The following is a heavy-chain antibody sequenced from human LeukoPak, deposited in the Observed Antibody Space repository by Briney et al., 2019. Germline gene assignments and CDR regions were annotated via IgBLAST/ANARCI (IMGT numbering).Heavy chain of an antibody. CDR2: ISAYNGNT. D-gene: IGHD6-13*01. CDR1: GYTFTDYY. Sequence: ASVKVSCKASGYTFTDYYMHWVRQAPGQGLEWMGWISAYNGNTNYAQKLQGRVTMTTDTSTSTAYMELRSLRSDDTAVYYCARAPAIAAAGTSYGMDVWGQGTTVTVSS. V-gene: IGHV1-18*04. J-gene: IGHJ6*02. CDR3: ARAPAIAAAGTSYGMDV.